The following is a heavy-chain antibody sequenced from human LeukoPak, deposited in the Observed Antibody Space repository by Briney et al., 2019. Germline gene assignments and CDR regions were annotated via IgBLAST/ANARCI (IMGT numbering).Heavy chain of an antibody. D-gene: IGHD5-12*01. CDR2: INPNSGGT. J-gene: IGHJ5*02. CDR1: GYTFTGYY. V-gene: IGHV1-2*02. CDR3: ASPDIVATFGFDP. Sequence: ASVKVSCKASGYTFTGYYMHWVQQAPGQGLEWMGWINPNSGGTNYAQKFQGRVTMTRDTSISTAYMELSRLRSDDTAVYYCASPDIVATFGFDPWGQGTLVTVSS.